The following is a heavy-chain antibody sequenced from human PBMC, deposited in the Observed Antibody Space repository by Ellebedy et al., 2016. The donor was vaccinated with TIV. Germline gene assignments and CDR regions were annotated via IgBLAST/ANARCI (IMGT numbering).Heavy chain of an antibody. CDR2: ISSSGITI. CDR1: GFTFSYYY. V-gene: IGHV3-11*01. J-gene: IGHJ3*02. Sequence: GESLKISXAASGFTFSYYYMTWIRQAPGKGLEWVSYISSSGITIYYADSVKGRFTISRDNAKNSLYLQMNSLRAEDTAVYYRARDSAAGTRDNAFDIWGQGTMVTVSS. D-gene: IGHD6-13*01. CDR3: ARDSAAGTRDNAFDI.